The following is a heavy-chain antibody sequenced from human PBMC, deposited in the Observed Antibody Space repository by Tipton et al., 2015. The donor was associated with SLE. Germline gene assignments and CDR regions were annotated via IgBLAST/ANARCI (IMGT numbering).Heavy chain of an antibody. CDR2: VYYGVST. D-gene: IGHD7-27*01. Sequence: GLVKPSETLSLTCSVSGGSISSYFWTWIRQPPGKGLEWIGYVYYGVSTYNNPSLKSRLTISVDTSKNQYSLKLSSVTAADTAVYYCARDPLGIRAYDIWGQGTMVTVSS. CDR1: GGSISSYF. V-gene: IGHV4-59*12. J-gene: IGHJ3*02. CDR3: ARDPLGIRAYDI.